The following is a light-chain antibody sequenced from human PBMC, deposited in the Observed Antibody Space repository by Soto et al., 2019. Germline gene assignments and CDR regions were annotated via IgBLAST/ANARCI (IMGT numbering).Light chain of an antibody. V-gene: IGLV2-14*01. Sequence: QSALTQPASVSGSPGQSIIITCTGTSSDVGGYDYVSWYQQHPGKAPKFMIYEVSNRPSGVSNRFSGSKSGNTASLTISGLQAEDEAEYFCSSYTSRSTLYVFGTGTKLTVL. CDR2: EVS. CDR1: SSDVGGYDY. J-gene: IGLJ1*01. CDR3: SSYTSRSTLYV.